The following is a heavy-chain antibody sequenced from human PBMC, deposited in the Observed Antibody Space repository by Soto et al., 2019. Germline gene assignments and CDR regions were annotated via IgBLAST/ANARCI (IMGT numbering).Heavy chain of an antibody. Sequence: SETLSLTCTVSGGSISSYYWSWIRQPPGKGLEWIGHIYYSGSTNYNPSLKSRVTISVDTSKNQFSLKLSSVTAADTAVYYCARDIAVAGTSPYFDYWGQGTLVTVSS. J-gene: IGHJ4*02. CDR2: IYYSGST. CDR1: GGSISSYY. CDR3: ARDIAVAGTSPYFDY. D-gene: IGHD6-19*01. V-gene: IGHV4-59*01.